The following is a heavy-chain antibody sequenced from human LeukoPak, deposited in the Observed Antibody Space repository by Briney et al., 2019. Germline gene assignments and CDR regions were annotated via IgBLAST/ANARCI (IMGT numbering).Heavy chain of an antibody. CDR2: INAGNGDT. CDR1: GYTFTIYA. Sequence: GASVKVSCKASGYTFTIYAMHWVRQAPGQRLEWMGWINAGNGDTKYSQKFQGRVTITRDTSASTAYMELSSLRSEDTAVYYCARGVDSGSYLSLDYWGQGTLVTVSS. J-gene: IGHJ4*02. V-gene: IGHV1-3*01. CDR3: ARGVDSGSYLSLDY. D-gene: IGHD1-26*01.